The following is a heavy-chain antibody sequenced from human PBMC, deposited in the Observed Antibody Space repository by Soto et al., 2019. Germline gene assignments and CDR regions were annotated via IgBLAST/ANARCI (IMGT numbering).Heavy chain of an antibody. Sequence: ASVKVSCKASGYTFTGYYMHWVRQAPGQGLEWMGWINPNSGGTNYAQKFQGRVTMTRDTSISTAYMELSRLRSDDTAVYYCAQAVAVSGLFDIWGQGTMVTVSS. CDR1: GYTFTGYY. CDR3: AQAVAVSGLFDI. J-gene: IGHJ3*02. D-gene: IGHD6-19*01. CDR2: INPNSGGT. V-gene: IGHV1-2*02.